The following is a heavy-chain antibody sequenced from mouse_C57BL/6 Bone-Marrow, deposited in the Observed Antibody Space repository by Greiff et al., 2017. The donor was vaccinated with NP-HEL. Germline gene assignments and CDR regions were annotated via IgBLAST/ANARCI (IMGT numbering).Heavy chain of an antibody. D-gene: IGHD2-4*01. J-gene: IGHJ3*01. CDR2: IHPSDSDT. Sequence: QVQLQQPGAELVKPGASVKVSCKASGYTFTSYWMHWVKQRPGQGLEWIGRIHPSDSDTNYNQKFKDKATLTVDKSSSTAYMQLSSLTSEDSAVYYCAAIYYDYDGFAYWGQGTLVTVSA. CDR1: GYTFTSYW. CDR3: AAIYYDYDGFAY. V-gene: IGHV1-74*01.